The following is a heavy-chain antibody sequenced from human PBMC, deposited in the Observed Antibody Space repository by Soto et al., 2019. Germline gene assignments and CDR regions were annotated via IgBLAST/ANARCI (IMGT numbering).Heavy chain of an antibody. Sequence: QVQLVQSGAEVKKPGSSVKVSCKTSGGTFRTSAISWVRQAPGQGLAWMGGIMPVFPTPDYAQKFQVRVTITADESTSTAYMELSSLRSEDTAVYYCARDKDRQQLGGNYYYIMDVWGQGTTVTVSS. CDR1: GGTFRTSA. CDR2: IMPVFPTP. V-gene: IGHV1-69*12. J-gene: IGHJ6*01. D-gene: IGHD3-3*02. CDR3: ARDKDRQQLGGNYYYIMDV.